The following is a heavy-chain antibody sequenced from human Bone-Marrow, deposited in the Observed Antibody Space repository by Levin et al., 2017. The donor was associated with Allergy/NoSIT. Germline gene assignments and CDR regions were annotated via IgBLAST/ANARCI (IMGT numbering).Heavy chain of an antibody. Sequence: ASVKVSCKASGVVFNNTAFSWVRQAPGQGLEWMGGIIPIISATEYAQKFRGRVTITADESTTAVYMEMSSLTSGDTAVHYCARDEGGGYCTAGSCYFSGPFDIWGQGTMVSVSS. J-gene: IGHJ3*02. CDR1: GVVFNNTA. CDR2: IIPIISAT. V-gene: IGHV1-69*13. D-gene: IGHD2-15*01. CDR3: ARDEGGGYCTAGSCYFSGPFDI.